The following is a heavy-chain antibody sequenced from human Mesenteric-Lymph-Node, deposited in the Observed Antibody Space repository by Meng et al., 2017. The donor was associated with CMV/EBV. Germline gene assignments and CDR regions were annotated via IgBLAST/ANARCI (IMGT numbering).Heavy chain of an antibody. J-gene: IGHJ2*01. V-gene: IGHV4-59*01. CDR2: IYYSGST. Sequence: GSLRLSCTVSGGSISSYYWSWIRQPPGKGLEWIGYIYYSGSTNYNPSLKSRVTISVDTSKNQFSLKLSSVTAADTAVYYCAGGITRDLWGRGTLVTVSS. CDR1: GGSISSYY. CDR3: AGGITRDL. D-gene: IGHD3-10*01.